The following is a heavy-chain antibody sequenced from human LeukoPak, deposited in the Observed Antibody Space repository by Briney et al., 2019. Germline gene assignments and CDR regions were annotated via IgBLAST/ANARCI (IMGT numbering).Heavy chain of an antibody. Sequence: PGGSLRLSCAASGFTFSSYWMHWVRQAPGKGLVWVSRINSDGSSTSYTDSVKGRFAISRDNAKNTLYLQMNSLRAEDTAVYYCARDDILTGSPFDYWGQGTLVTVSS. J-gene: IGHJ4*02. CDR3: ARDDILTGSPFDY. CDR1: GFTFSSYW. V-gene: IGHV3-74*01. CDR2: INSDGSST. D-gene: IGHD3-9*01.